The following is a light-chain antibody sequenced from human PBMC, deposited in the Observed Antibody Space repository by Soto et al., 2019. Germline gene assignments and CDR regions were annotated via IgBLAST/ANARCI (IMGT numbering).Light chain of an antibody. CDR3: QQYNNCPPT. Sequence: EIVMTQSPVTLSVSPGERATLSCRASQSVRSNLAWFQQKPGQAPRLLIYGASTMGNGIPAKFSGSGSGTEFTLTIGVLQSEDFAVYYCQQYNNCPPTFGQGTKVEIK. V-gene: IGKV3-15*01. CDR2: GAS. J-gene: IGKJ1*01. CDR1: QSVRSN.